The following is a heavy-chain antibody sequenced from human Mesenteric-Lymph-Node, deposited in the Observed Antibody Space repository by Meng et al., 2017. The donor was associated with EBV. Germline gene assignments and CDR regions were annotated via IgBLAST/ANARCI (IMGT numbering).Heavy chain of an antibody. CDR3: VRRVVVMKEEELDH. CDR1: GGSIISSNW. J-gene: IGHJ4*02. V-gene: IGHV4-4*02. CDR2: IFHSGSA. D-gene: IGHD3-22*01. Sequence: HVHLQAPRPRLVKPSGALSLTFDASGGSIISSNWWSWFRQSPVKGLEWIGEIFHSGSAKYIPSLNSRVTISVDKSKNLFSLRLSSVTAADTAVYYCVRRVVVMKEEELDHWGQGTLVTVSS.